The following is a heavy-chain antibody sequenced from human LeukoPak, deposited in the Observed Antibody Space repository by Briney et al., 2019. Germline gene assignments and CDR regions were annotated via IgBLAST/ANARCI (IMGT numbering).Heavy chain of an antibody. V-gene: IGHV3-21*01. CDR3: ARENVRSTSFAPSIDY. CDR2: ISSSSSYI. D-gene: IGHD2-2*01. CDR1: GFTFSSYS. J-gene: IGHJ4*02. Sequence: PGGSLRLSCAASGFTFSSYSMNWVRQAPGKGLEWVSSISSSSSYIYYADSVKGRFTISRDNAKNSLYLQMNSLRAEDTAVYYCARENVRSTSFAPSIDYWGQGTLVTVSS.